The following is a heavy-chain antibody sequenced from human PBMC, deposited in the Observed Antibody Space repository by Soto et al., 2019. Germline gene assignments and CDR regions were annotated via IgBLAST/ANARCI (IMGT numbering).Heavy chain of an antibody. CDR1: GGTFSSYA. Sequence: QVQLVQSGAEVKKPGSSVKVSCKASGGTFSSYAISWVRQAPGQGLEWMGGIITIFGTANYAQKFQGRVTITADESTSTAYMELSSLRSEDTAVYYCARDISPYGSGGNYYGMDVWGQGTTVTVSS. J-gene: IGHJ6*02. CDR3: ARDISPYGSGGNYYGMDV. CDR2: IITIFGTA. D-gene: IGHD3-10*01. V-gene: IGHV1-69*01.